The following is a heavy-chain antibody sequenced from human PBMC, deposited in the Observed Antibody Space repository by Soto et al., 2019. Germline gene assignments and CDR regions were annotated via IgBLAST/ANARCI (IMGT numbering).Heavy chain of an antibody. V-gene: IGHV3-74*01. J-gene: IGHJ4*02. Sequence: GGSLSLSCSVSGFTFSAYWMHWVRQVPGKGLTWVSRISDDGSTATYADSVKGRFVISRDNAKNSLYLEMNTLRVDDSGLYYCARGHRVSSNGTGAHGGRGTLVTVSS. CDR1: GFTFSAYW. CDR3: ARGHRVSSNGTGAH. D-gene: IGHD6-6*01. CDR2: ISDDGSTA.